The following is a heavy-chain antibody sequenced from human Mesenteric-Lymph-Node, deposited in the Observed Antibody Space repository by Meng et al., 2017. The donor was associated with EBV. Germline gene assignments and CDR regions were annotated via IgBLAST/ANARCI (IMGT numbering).Heavy chain of an antibody. V-gene: IGHV4-34*01. CDR1: GGSFSGYY. CDR2: INHSGST. CDR3: ARGEKGPIDY. Sequence: QAQLQQGVAGLVKPSWTPSPTCAVYGGSFSGYYWSWIRQPPGKGLEWIGEINHSGSTNYNPSLKSRVTISVDTSKNQFSLKLSSVTAADTAVYYCARGEKGPIDYWGQGTLVTVSS. J-gene: IGHJ4*02.